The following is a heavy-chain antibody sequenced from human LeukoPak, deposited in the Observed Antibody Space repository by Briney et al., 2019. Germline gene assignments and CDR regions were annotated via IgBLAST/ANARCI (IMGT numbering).Heavy chain of an antibody. Sequence: GGSLRLSCVASGFTFSNYAMNWVRQAPGRGLEWVSGLTGSGGTTYYADSVEGRFTISRDNSENTLYLQMNSLRAEDTAVYYCAKPVTGASLGAFDLWGQGTMVTVSS. CDR2: LTGSGGTT. D-gene: IGHD6-19*01. CDR3: AKPVTGASLGAFDL. V-gene: IGHV3-23*01. J-gene: IGHJ3*01. CDR1: GFTFSNYA.